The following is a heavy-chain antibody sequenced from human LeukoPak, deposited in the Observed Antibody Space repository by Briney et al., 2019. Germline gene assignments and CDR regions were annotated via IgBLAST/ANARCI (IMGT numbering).Heavy chain of an antibody. Sequence: PSETLSLTCTVSGGSISSYYWSWIRQPPGKGLEWIGYIYYSGSTNYNPSLKSRVTISVDTSKNQFSLKLSSVTAADTAVYYCAVVYATRLYYFDYWGQGTLVTVSS. V-gene: IGHV4-59*01. CDR1: GGSISSYY. J-gene: IGHJ4*02. CDR2: IYYSGST. D-gene: IGHD2-8*02. CDR3: AVVYATRLYYFDY.